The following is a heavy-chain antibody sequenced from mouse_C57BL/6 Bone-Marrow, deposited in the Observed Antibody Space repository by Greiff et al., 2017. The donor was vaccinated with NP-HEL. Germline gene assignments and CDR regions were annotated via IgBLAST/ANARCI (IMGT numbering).Heavy chain of an antibody. Sequence: EVKVVESGGDLVKPGGSLKLSCAASGFTFSSYGMSWVRQTPDKRLEWVATISSGGSYTYYPDSVKGRFTISRDNAKNTLYLQMSSLKSEDTAMYYCARPEAGSSYYYAMDYWGQGTSVTVSS. J-gene: IGHJ4*01. CDR1: GFTFSSYG. CDR3: ARPEAGSSYYYAMDY. CDR2: ISSGGSYT. V-gene: IGHV5-6*01. D-gene: IGHD1-1*01.